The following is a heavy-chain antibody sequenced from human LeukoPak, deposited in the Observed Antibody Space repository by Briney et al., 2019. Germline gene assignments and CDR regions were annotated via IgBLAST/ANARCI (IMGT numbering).Heavy chain of an antibody. CDR2: MRYDGSDK. CDR1: GFSFSYYG. CDR3: ARQAHWSAYYSTAYYYYYMDV. J-gene: IGHJ6*03. Sequence: GGSLRLSCVASGFSFSYYGMHWVRQAPGKGLEWVAFMRYDGSDKYYADSVKGRFTISRDNSKNTLYLQVNSLRDEDTAVYYCARQAHWSAYYSTAYYYYYMDVWGQGTTATVSS. V-gene: IGHV3-30*02. D-gene: IGHD3-3*01.